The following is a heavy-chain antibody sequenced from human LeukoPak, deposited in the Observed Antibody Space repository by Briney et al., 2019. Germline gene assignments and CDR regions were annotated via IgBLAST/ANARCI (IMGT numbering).Heavy chain of an antibody. CDR1: GFTFSSYS. V-gene: IGHV3-66*01. CDR2: IYSSGNT. CDR3: AASVRRRYDPIGY. D-gene: IGHD1-1*01. J-gene: IGHJ4*02. Sequence: GGSLRLSCAASGFTFSSYSMNWVRQTPGKGLEWVSVIYSSGNTYHADSVKGRFTISRDNSKNTLYLQMNSLRVEDTAVYYCAASVRRRYDPIGYWGQGTLVTVSS.